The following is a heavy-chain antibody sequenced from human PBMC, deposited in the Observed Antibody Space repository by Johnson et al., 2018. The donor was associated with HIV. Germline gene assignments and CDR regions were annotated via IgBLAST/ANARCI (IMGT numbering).Heavy chain of an antibody. D-gene: IGHD3-3*01. CDR2: ISYDGSNK. V-gene: IGHV3-30*04. CDR1: GFTFSSYA. J-gene: IGHJ3*02. Sequence: QVQLVESGGGVVQPGRSLRLSCAASGFTFSSYAMHWVRQAPGKGLEWVAVISYDGSNKYYADSVKGRFTISRDNSKNTLHLLMNSLRAEHTAVYYCAKDAGNDFRGLDAFDIWGQGTKVTVSS. CDR3: AKDAGNDFRGLDAFDI.